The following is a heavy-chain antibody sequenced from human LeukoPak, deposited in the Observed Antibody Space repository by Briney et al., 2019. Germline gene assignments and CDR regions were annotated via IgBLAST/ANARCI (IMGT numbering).Heavy chain of an antibody. CDR1: GGSISSYY. Sequence: PSETLSLTCTVSGGSISSYYWSWIRQPPGKRLEWIGYIYYSGSTYYNPSLKSRVTISVDTSKNQFSLNLSSVTAADTAVYYCARDPSWAFDYWGQGTLVTVSS. CDR2: IYYSGST. J-gene: IGHJ4*02. V-gene: IGHV4-59*12. D-gene: IGHD1-26*01. CDR3: ARDPSWAFDY.